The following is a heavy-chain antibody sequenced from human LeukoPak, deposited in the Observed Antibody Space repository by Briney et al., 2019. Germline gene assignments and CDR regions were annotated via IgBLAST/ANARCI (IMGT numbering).Heavy chain of an antibody. CDR3: ARDSGTAAGPVSLDY. J-gene: IGHJ4*02. V-gene: IGHV4-59*01. Sequence: PSETLSLTCTVSGGSMRTYYWSWIRQPPGKGLEWVGCIYYTGGTNYNPSLKSRITISVDTSKSQFSLRLSSVTAADTAVYYCARDSGTAAGPVSLDYWGQGTLVTVSS. D-gene: IGHD6-13*01. CDR2: IYYTGGT. CDR1: GGSMRTYY.